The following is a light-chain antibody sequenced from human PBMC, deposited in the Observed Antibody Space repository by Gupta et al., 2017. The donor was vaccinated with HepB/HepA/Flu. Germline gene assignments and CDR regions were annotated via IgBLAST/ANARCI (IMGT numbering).Light chain of an antibody. CDR3: QQSYNTPWT. Sequence: DTQMTQSPSSLSASVGDRVTITCRASQSISNYLNWYQQKPGKAPKLLIYATSSLQSGVPSRFSGSGSGTDFTLTINSLQPEYFATYYCQQSYNTPWTFGQGTKVEIK. V-gene: IGKV1-39*01. J-gene: IGKJ1*01. CDR2: ATS. CDR1: QSISNY.